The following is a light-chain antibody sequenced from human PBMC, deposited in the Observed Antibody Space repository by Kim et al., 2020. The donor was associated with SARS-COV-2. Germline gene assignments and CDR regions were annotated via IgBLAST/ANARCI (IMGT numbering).Light chain of an antibody. CDR3: QSYDGSIVR. V-gene: IGLV6-57*03. J-gene: IGLJ2*01. CDR1: GGGIDRSY. CDR2: DFN. Sequence: NTRTIPCTRSGGGIDRSYMQWYQMRPSNGTTTVIYDFNQRPSGVPARFSGSIDSSSHTASLTISGLKTENEAEYYGQSYDGSIVRFGGGTQLTVL.